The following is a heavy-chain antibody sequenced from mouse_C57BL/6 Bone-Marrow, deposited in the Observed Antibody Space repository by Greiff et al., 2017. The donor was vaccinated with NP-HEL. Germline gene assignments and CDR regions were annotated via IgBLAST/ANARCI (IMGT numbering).Heavy chain of an antibody. CDR3: ASTYYGSSPWFAY. CDR2: IYPGDGDT. J-gene: IGHJ3*01. CDR1: GYAFSSSW. Sequence: VKLMESGPELVKPGASVKISCKASGYAFSSSWMNWVKQRPGKGLEWIGRIYPGDGDTNYNGKFKGKATLTADKSSSTAYMQLSSLTSEDSAVYFCASTYYGSSPWFAYWGQGTLVTVSA. D-gene: IGHD1-1*01. V-gene: IGHV1-82*01.